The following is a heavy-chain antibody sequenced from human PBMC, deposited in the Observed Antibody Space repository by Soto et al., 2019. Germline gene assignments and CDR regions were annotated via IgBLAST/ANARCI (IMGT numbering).Heavy chain of an antibody. D-gene: IGHD1-1*01. J-gene: IGHJ6*03. V-gene: IGHV1-8*02. CDR3: ARGNSPRYFYYYYYYMDV. CDR2: MNANNGNT. CDR1: GYTFTSYG. Sequence: ASVKVSWKASGYTFTSYGISWVRQAPGQGLEWMGWMNANNGNTSYAQKFQGRVTMTRNTSISTAYMELSSLRSEDTAVYYCARGNSPRYFYYYYYYMDVWGKGTTVTVSS.